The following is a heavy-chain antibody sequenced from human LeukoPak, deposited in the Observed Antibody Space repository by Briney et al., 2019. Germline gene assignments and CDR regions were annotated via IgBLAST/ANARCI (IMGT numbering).Heavy chain of an antibody. Sequence: ATLSLTCTVSGGSVTSGSNYWSWIRQPPGRGLEWIGYIYSSGSTEYNPGLKSRVTISMDPSKNQLSLKLRSVTAADTAVYFCAKEHMAVTGYFDGWGKGTLVSVSS. V-gene: IGHV4-61*01. CDR1: GGSVTSGSNY. D-gene: IGHD6-19*01. CDR3: AKEHMAVTGYFDG. CDR2: IYSSGST. J-gene: IGHJ4*02.